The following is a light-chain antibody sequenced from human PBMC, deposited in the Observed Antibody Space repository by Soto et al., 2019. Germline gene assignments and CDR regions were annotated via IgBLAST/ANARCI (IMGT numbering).Light chain of an antibody. J-gene: IGKJ3*01. V-gene: IGKV1-13*02. CDR3: QQFNSNPFT. CDR2: DAS. CDR1: QGISSA. Sequence: AIPLTQSPSSLSASVGDRVTITCRASQGISSALAWYQQKPGKAPKILIYDASSLESGVPSRFSGSGSGTDFTLTINSLQPEDFAIYYCQQFNSNPFTFGPGIKVEIK.